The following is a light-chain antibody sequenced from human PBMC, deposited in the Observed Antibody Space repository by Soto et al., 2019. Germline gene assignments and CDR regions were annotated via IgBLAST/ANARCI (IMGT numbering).Light chain of an antibody. Sequence: EIVMTQSPATLSVSPGERASLSCRASQSISSNLAWYQQKPGPAPRLLIYGTSTRATGIPARFSGNGSGTEFTLTISSLQSEDFAVYYCQQYNNWPLTFGGGTKV. CDR1: QSISSN. CDR3: QQYNNWPLT. CDR2: GTS. V-gene: IGKV3-15*01. J-gene: IGKJ4*01.